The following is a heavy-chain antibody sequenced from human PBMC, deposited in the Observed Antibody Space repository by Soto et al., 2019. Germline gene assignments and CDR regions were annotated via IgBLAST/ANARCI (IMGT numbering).Heavy chain of an antibody. CDR2: ISDGGTRI. J-gene: IGHJ4*02. CDR3: AKGFRRQTIDY. V-gene: IGHV3-23*01. CDR1: GFTFSSYA. Sequence: EVPLLESGGGLVQPGESLRLSCVASGFTFSSYAMSWVRQGPGKGLEWVSAISDGGTRIYYADSVKGRFTISRDNSKNTLYLQINSLRAEDTAVYYCAKGFRRQTIDYWGQGTLVTVSS. D-gene: IGHD3-10*01.